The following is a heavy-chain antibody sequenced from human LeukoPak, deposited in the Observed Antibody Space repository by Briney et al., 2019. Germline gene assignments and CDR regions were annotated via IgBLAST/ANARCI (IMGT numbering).Heavy chain of an antibody. CDR1: GGSISSYY. V-gene: IGHV4-59*01. Sequence: SETLSLTCTVSGGSISSYYWSWIRQPPGKGLEWIGYIYYSGSTNYNPSLKSRVTISVDTSKNQFSLKLSSVTAADTAAYYCARDGRALAAAGYFDYWGQGTLVTVSS. J-gene: IGHJ4*02. CDR2: IYYSGST. D-gene: IGHD6-13*01. CDR3: ARDGRALAAAGYFDY.